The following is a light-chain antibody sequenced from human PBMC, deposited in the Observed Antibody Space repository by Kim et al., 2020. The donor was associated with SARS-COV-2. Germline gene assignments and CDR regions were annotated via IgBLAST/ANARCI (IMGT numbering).Light chain of an antibody. CDR2: RAY. CDR3: QRYNTAPWT. J-gene: IGKJ1*01. CDR1: QDISKL. Sequence: GDRVTITCRSSQDISKLLAWYQQKPGKAPNLLIFRAYVLQSGVPSRFSGGGSGTDFTLTISSLQPEDVATYYCQRYNTAPWTFGQGTKVDI. V-gene: IGKV1-27*01.